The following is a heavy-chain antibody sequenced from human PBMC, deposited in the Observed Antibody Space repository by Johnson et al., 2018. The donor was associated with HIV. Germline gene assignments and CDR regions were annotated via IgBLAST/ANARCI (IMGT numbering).Heavy chain of an antibody. CDR1: GFTFRSYA. J-gene: IGHJ3*02. Sequence: QVQLVESGGGVVQPGRSLRLSCTASGFTFRSYAMHWVRQAPGKGLEWVALISYDGNNKYYADSVKGRFTISRDNSKNTLYLQMNSLTSEDTAVYYCAKDLGGSKTDEWGTDYYEFWNTYPVQDPRVVVGAFDIWGQGTMVTVSS. CDR2: ISYDGNNK. D-gene: IGHD3-3*01. V-gene: IGHV3-30*18. CDR3: AKDLGGSKTDEWGTDYYEFWNTYPVQDPRVVVGAFDI.